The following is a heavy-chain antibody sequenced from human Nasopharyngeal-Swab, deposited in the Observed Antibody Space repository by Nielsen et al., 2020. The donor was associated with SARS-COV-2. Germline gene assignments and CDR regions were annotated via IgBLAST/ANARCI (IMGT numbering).Heavy chain of an antibody. CDR2: TYYRSKWYN. D-gene: IGHD4-17*01. CDR1: GDSVSSSSAA. J-gene: IGHJ6*03. V-gene: IGHV6-1*01. Sequence: QTLSLPCAISGDSVSSSSAAWNWIRQSSSRGLEWLGRTYYRSKWYNDYAVSVKSRITINPDTSKNQFSLHLNSVTPEDTAVYYCARARGAYGDYYYYYYTDVWGKGTTVTVSS. CDR3: ARARGAYGDYYYYYYTDV.